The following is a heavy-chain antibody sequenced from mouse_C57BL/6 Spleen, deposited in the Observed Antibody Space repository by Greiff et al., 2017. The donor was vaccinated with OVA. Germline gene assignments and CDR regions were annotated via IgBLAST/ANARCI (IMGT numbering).Heavy chain of an antibody. V-gene: IGHV1-76*01. CDR3: AREGYGGDDAMDY. J-gene: IGHJ4*01. D-gene: IGHD3-2*02. Sequence: QVQLKQSGAELVRPGASVKLSCKASGYTFTDYYINWVKQRPGQGLEWIARIYPGSGNTYYNEKFKGKATLTAEKSSITAYMQLSSLTSEDSAVYFCAREGYGGDDAMDYWGQGTSVTVSS. CDR1: GYTFTDYY. CDR2: IYPGSGNT.